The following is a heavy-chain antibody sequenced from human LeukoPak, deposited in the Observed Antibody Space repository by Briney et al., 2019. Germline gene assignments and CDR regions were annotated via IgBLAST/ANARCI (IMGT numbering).Heavy chain of an antibody. J-gene: IGHJ6*02. D-gene: IGHD3-22*01. CDR2: INPNSGGT. V-gene: IGHV1-2*04. CDR1: GGTFSSYA. CDR3: ARDKAYYYDSSGLSEYYYYGMDV. Sequence: ASVKVSCKASGGTFSSYAISWVRQAPGQGLEWMGWINPNSGGTNYAQKFQGWVTMTRDTSISTAYMELSRLRSDDTAVYYCARDKAYYYDSSGLSEYYYYGMDVWGQGTTVTVSS.